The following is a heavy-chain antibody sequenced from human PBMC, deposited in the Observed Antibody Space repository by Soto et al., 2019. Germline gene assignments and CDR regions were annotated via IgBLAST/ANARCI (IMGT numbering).Heavy chain of an antibody. CDR3: AREELAEYFQH. V-gene: IGHV1-18*04. J-gene: IGHJ1*01. Sequence: QVQLVQSGAEVQKPGASVKVSCKASVYPFTSYGISWVRQAPVQGLEWMGWISAYNGNTNYALKLQGRVTLTTDPATRTAYMELRSVSYGDTAVSYFAREELAEYFQHWGQGTLGTVAS. CDR2: ISAYNGNT. D-gene: IGHD3-10*01. CDR1: VYPFTSYG.